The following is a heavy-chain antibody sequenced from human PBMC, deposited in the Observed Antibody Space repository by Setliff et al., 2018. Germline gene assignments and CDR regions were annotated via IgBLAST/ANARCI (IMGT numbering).Heavy chain of an antibody. J-gene: IGHJ4*02. CDR3: ARVTIAVAGYFDF. CDR2: ISVYNGNT. V-gene: IGHV1-18*01. D-gene: IGHD6-19*01. Sequence: ASVKVSCKASGYTFTSYGFSWVRQAPGQGLEWMGWISVYNGNTYNAHKFQGRVTMTSDTSTSTAYMELRSLRSDDTAVYYCARVTIAVAGYFDFWGQGTLVTVSS. CDR1: GYTFTSYG.